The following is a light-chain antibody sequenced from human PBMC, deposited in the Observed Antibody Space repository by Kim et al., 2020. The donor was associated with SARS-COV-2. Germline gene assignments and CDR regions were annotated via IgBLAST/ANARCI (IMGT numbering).Light chain of an antibody. V-gene: IGLV2-23*02. CDR1: SSDVV. CDR3: CSYEGTVV. Sequence: AAGSGSPGPSITISCTGASSDVVSWYQHHPGEAPKLIIFEVNKRPSQISNRFSGSKSGNTASLTIAGLQAEDEANSYCCSYEGTVVFGGGTKLTVL. J-gene: IGLJ2*01. CDR2: EVN.